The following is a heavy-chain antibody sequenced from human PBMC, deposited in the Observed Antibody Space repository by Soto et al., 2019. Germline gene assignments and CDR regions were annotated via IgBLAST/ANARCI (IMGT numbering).Heavy chain of an antibody. Sequence: GGSLRLSCAASGFAFSSYWMHWVRQAPGKGLVWVSRIDPYETGINYADSVKGRFTISRDNAKNTLYLQMNSLRAEDTAVYYCAREDILGVRSFDYWGRGTLVTVSS. V-gene: IGHV3-74*01. CDR1: GFAFSSYW. J-gene: IGHJ4*02. CDR2: IDPYETGI. D-gene: IGHD3-10*01. CDR3: AREDILGVRSFDY.